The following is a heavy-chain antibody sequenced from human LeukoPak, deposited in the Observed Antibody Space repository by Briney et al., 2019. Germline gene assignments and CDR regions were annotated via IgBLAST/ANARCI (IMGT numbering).Heavy chain of an antibody. CDR1: GGSISSYY. CDR2: IYYSGST. V-gene: IGHV4-59*12. J-gene: IGHJ4*02. CDR3: ARFDCSSTSCYTGGFDY. Sequence: PSETLSLTCTVSGGSISSYYWSWIRQPPGKGLEWIGYIYYSGSTNYNPSLKSRVTMSVDTSKNQFSLKLSSVTAADTAVYYCARFDCSSTSCYTGGFDYWGQGTLVTVSS. D-gene: IGHD2-2*02.